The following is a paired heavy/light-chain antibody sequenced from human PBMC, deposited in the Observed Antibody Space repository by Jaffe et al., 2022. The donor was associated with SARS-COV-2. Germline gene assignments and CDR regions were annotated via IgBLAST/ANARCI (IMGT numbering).Light chain of an antibody. Sequence: DIQMTQSPSSLSASVGDRVTITCRTSQSISIYLNWYQQIPGRAPKLLIYAASSLQAGVPSRFSGSGSGTDFTLTISSLQPEDFATYYCQQSYSTPQITFGQGTRLEIK. CDR1: QSISIY. V-gene: IGKV1-39*01. CDR3: QQSYSTPQIT. J-gene: IGKJ5*01. CDR2: AAS.
Heavy chain of an antibody. CDR3: ARVLRGPMVRGISRGYYFYMDV. CDR2: IQYSGSS. J-gene: IGHJ6*03. Sequence: QVQLQESGPGLVKPSETLSLTCTVSGGSISDYNWSWIRQPPGRGLEWIGQIQYSGSSNYNPSLENRVTISLDTSKNQFSLNVNSVTAADTAVYYCARVLRGPMVRGISRGYYFYMDVWGKGTTATVSS. CDR1: GGSISDYN. V-gene: IGHV4-59*01. D-gene: IGHD3-10*01.